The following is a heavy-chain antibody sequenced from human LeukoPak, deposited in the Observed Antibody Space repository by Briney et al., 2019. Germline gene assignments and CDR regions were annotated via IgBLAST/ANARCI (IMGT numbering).Heavy chain of an antibody. CDR2: ISWNSGSI. D-gene: IGHD3-22*01. CDR3: QREYYYDSSGYC. Sequence: GGSLRLSCAASGFTFDDYAMHWVRQAPGKGLEWVSGISWNSGSIGYADSVKGRFTISRDNAKDSLFLQMNSLRAEDTAVYYCQREYYYDSSGYCWGQGTLVTVSS. CDR1: GFTFDDYA. J-gene: IGHJ4*02. V-gene: IGHV3-9*01.